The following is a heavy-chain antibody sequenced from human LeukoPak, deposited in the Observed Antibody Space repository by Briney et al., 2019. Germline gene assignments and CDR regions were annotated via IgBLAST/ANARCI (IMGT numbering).Heavy chain of an antibody. J-gene: IGHJ3*02. CDR1: GFTVSSNY. Sequence: GGSLRLSCAASGFTVSSNYMSWVRQAPGKGLEWDSVIYSGGSTYYADSVKGRFTISRDNPKNTLYLQMNSLRAEDTAVYYCARDLDYYDSSGYLDAFDIWGQGTMVTVSS. V-gene: IGHV3-66*01. CDR2: IYSGGST. D-gene: IGHD3-22*01. CDR3: ARDLDYYDSSGYLDAFDI.